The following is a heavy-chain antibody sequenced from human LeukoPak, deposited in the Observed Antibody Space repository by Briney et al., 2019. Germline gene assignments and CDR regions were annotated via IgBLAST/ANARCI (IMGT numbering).Heavy chain of an antibody. Sequence: PGGSLRLSCAASGFTFSRHGMSWVRRAPGKGLEWVSAIDTSGSATYHADSVKGRFTISRDNSKDTLYLQMNSLRAEDSAVYYRAKDCPVLSFWGQGTLVTVSS. CDR2: IDTSGSAT. CDR3: AKDCPVLSF. V-gene: IGHV3-23*01. J-gene: IGHJ4*02. CDR1: GFTFSRHG. D-gene: IGHD4/OR15-4a*01.